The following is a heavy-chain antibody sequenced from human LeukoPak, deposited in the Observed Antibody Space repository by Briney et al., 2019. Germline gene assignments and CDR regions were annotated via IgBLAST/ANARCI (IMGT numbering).Heavy chain of an antibody. CDR1: GYTFTGYY. Sequence: GASVKVSCKASGYTFTGYYMHWVRQAPGQGLEWMGWFNPNSGRTNYAQNFQGRVTMTRDTSISTAYMELSRLRSDDTAVYYCTSTIYYDSSGYYYIFDYWGQGTLVTVSS. CDR2: FNPNSGRT. CDR3: TSTIYYDSSGYYYIFDY. D-gene: IGHD3-22*01. J-gene: IGHJ4*02. V-gene: IGHV1-2*02.